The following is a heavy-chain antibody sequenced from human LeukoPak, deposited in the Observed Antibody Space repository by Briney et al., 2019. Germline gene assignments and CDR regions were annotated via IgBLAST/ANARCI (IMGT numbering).Heavy chain of an antibody. V-gene: IGHV4-59*01. J-gene: IGHJ4*02. CDR2: IYYSGST. D-gene: IGHD1-26*01. CDR3: ARAASEWELLGYFDY. Sequence: PSETLSLTCTVSGGSISSYYWSWIRQPPGKGLEWIGYIYYSGSTNYNPSLKSRVTISVDTSKNQFSLKLSSVTAADTAVYYCARAASEWELLGYFDYWGQGTLVTVSS. CDR1: GGSISSYY.